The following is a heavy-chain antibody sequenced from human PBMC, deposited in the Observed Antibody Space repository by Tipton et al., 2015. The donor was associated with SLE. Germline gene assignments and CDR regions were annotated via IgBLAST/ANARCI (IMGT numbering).Heavy chain of an antibody. CDR3: ARHRRFLEYLPLDAFDI. CDR1: GGSFDYY. J-gene: IGHJ3*02. V-gene: IGHV4-34*01. D-gene: IGHD3-3*01. Sequence: GLVKPSGTLYLTCAVYGGSFDYYWTWIRQTPGKGLEWIGEINHSGSTNYNPSLKSRVTISIDTSKNQFALKLSSVTAADTAVYYCARHRRFLEYLPLDAFDIWGQGTMVTVSS. CDR2: INHSGST.